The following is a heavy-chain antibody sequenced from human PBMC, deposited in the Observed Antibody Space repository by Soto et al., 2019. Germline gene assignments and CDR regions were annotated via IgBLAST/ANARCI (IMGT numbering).Heavy chain of an antibody. J-gene: IGHJ6*02. D-gene: IGHD2-2*02. CDR1: GYTFTSYD. CDR2: MNPNSGNT. V-gene: IGHV1-8*01. Sequence: ASVKVSCKASGYTFTSYDINWGRQATGQGLEWMGWMNPNSGNTGYAQKFQGRVTMTRNTSISTAYMELSSLRSEDTAVYYCARAPYYCSSTSCYIDLYYYYGMDVWGQRTTVTVSS. CDR3: ARAPYYCSSTSCYIDLYYYYGMDV.